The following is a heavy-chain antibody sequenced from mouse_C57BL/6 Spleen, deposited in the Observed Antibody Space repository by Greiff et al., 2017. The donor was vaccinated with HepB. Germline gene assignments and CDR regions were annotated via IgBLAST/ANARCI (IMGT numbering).Heavy chain of an antibody. V-gene: IGHV1-61*01. CDR3: ARDWDGFAY. J-gene: IGHJ3*01. CDR2: IYPSDSET. CDR1: GYTFTSYW. D-gene: IGHD4-1*01. Sequence: QVQLQQPGAELVRPGSSVKLSCKASGYTFTSYWMDWVKQRPGQGLEWIGNIYPSDSETHYNQKFKDKDTLTVDKSSSTAYMQLSSLTSEDSAVYYCARDWDGFAYWGQGTLVTVSA.